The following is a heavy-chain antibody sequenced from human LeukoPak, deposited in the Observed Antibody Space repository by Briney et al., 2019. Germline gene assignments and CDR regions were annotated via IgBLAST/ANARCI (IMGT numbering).Heavy chain of an antibody. D-gene: IGHD6-19*01. CDR3: AKGSIAVAGNFDY. CDR1: GFTFDDYA. Sequence: GGSLRLSCAASGFTFDDYAMHWVRQAPGKGLEWGSGISWNSGSIGYADSVKGRFTISRDNAKNSLYLQMNSLRAEDTALYYCAKGSIAVAGNFDYLGQGTLVTVSS. J-gene: IGHJ4*02. V-gene: IGHV3-9*01. CDR2: ISWNSGSI.